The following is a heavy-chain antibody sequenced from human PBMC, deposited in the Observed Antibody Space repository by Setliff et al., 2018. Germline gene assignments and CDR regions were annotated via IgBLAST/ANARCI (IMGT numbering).Heavy chain of an antibody. CDR1: GGTFSDYY. J-gene: IGHJ2*01. V-gene: IGHV4-34*01. CDR2: INHSGSS. CDR3: AKVNTTLVSSYWYFDL. Sequence: SETLSLTCAASGGTFSDYYWTWIRQPPGKGLEWIGEINHSGSSNYNPSLKSRLTISVDTSKNQFSLRLSSVTAADTAVYYCAKVNTTLVSSYWYFDLWGRGTLVTV. D-gene: IGHD1-26*01.